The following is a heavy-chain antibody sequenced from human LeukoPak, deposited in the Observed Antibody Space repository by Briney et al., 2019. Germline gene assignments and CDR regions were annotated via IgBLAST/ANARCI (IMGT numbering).Heavy chain of an antibody. CDR1: GFTFSSYA. V-gene: IGHV3-23*01. J-gene: IGHJ3*02. D-gene: IGHD3-10*01. CDR3: ARELGLWFGELSPYDAFDI. Sequence: GGSLRLSCAASGFTFSSYAMSWVRQAPGKGLEWVSAISGSGGSTYYADAVKGRFTISRDNSKNTLYLQMNRLRAEDTDVYYCARELGLWFGELSPYDAFDIWGQGTMVTVSS. CDR2: ISGSGGST.